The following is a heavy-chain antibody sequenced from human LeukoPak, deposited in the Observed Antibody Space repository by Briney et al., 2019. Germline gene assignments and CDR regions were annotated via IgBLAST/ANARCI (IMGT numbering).Heavy chain of an antibody. J-gene: IGHJ4*02. CDR3: AKVRSDYYDILTGNYNPLFDY. CDR1: GFTFSSNA. V-gene: IGHV3-23*01. CDR2: IRGSGGGT. D-gene: IGHD3-9*01. Sequence: GGSLRLSCAASGFTFSSNAMSWLRQAPGKGLEWVSAIRGSGGGTYYADSVKGRFTISRDNSKNTLYLQMNSLRAEDTAVYYCAKVRSDYYDILTGNYNPLFDYWGQGTLVTVSS.